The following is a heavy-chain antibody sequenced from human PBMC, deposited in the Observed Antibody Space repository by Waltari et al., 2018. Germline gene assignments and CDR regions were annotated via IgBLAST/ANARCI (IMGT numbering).Heavy chain of an antibody. V-gene: IGHV4-34*01. CDR2: ITHSGST. CDR1: GGSFSGYY. CDR3: ARSAYYDSSGYSYFDY. D-gene: IGHD3-22*01. J-gene: IGHJ4*02. Sequence: QVQLQQWGAGLLKPSETLSLTCAVYGGSFSGYYWSWIRQPPGKGLEWIGEITHSGSTNYNPSLKSRVTISVDTSKNQFSLKLSSVTAADTAVYYCARSAYYDSSGYSYFDYWGQGTLVTVSS.